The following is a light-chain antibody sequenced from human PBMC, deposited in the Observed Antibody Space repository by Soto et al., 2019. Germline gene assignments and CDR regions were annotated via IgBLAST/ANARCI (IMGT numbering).Light chain of an antibody. V-gene: IGKV3-20*01. CDR3: QQYGSLPRT. CDR2: GAS. CDR1: QSISRNY. Sequence: EIVLTQSPGTLSSSPGESATLSCRASQSISRNYLAWYQQKPGQAPRLLIYGASSRATGIPDRFSGSGSGTDFTLTISRLEPEDFAVYYCQQYGSLPRTFGQGTKVEIK. J-gene: IGKJ1*01.